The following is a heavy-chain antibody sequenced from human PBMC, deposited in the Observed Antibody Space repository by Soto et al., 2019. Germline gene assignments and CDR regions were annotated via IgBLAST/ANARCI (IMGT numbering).Heavy chain of an antibody. CDR2: IKYDGTIT. CDR3: VRGAKGGYYVDV. V-gene: IGHV3-74*01. D-gene: IGHD6-13*01. CDR1: GFPFSSYW. J-gene: IGHJ6*03. Sequence: EVQLVESRGGSVQPGESLRLSCAASGFPFSSYWIHWVRQAPGKGLVWVSRIKYDGTITNYADSLKGRLTISRDNAENTVYLQMNSLRVEDTAVYYCVRGAKGGYYVDVWGKGTTVTVSS.